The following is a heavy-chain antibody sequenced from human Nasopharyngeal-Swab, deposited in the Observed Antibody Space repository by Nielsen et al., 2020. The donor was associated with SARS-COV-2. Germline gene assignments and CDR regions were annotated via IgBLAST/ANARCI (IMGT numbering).Heavy chain of an antibody. V-gene: IGHV3-48*03. J-gene: IGHJ4*02. CDR1: GFTFSSYE. CDR3: ARAGYSYGYPSDY. Sequence: GGSLRLSCAASGFTFSSYEMNWVRQAPGKGLEWVSYISSSGSTIYYADSVKGRFTISRDNAKNSLYLQMNSLRAEDTAVYYCARAGYSYGYPSDYWGQGTLVTVSS. D-gene: IGHD5-18*01. CDR2: ISSSGSTI.